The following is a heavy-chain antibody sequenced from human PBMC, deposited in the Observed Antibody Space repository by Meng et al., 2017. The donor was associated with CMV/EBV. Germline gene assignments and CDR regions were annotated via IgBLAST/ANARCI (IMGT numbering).Heavy chain of an antibody. CDR3: ARSDSSGYYYFDY. J-gene: IGHJ4*02. D-gene: IGHD3-22*01. V-gene: IGHV4-34*01. CDR2: INHSGST. CDR1: GGSFSGYY. Sequence: GSLRLSCAVYGGSFSGYYWSWIRQPPGKGLEWIGEINHSGSTNYNPSLKSRVTISVDTSKNQFSLKLSSVTAADTAVYYCARSDSSGYYYFDYWGQGTLVTVSS.